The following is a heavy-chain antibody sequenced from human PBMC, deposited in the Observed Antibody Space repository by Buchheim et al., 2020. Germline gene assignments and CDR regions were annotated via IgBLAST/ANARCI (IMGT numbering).Heavy chain of an antibody. CDR1: GFTFSSYA. D-gene: IGHD3-22*01. CDR3: AKGEWYYDSSGYCGGVY. J-gene: IGHJ4*02. CDR2: ISGSGGST. V-gene: IGHV3-23*01. Sequence: EVQLLESGGGLVQPGGSLRLSCAASGFTFSSYAMSWVRQAPGKGLEWVSAISGSGGSTYYADSVKGRFTISRDNSKNTLYLQMNSLRAENTAVYYCAKGEWYYDSSGYCGGVYWGQGTL.